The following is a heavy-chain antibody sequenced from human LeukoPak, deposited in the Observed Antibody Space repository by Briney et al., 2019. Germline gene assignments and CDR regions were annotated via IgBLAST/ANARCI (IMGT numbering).Heavy chain of an antibody. J-gene: IGHJ3*02. Sequence: GGSLRLSCVASEFTFSSHAMSWVRQAPGKGLEWVSTISNSGGNTYYAGSVKARFSISRDNSKDTLYLQMDNLRVDDTAVYYCARYITGPNTAFDIWGQGTRVTVSS. CDR1: EFTFSSHA. V-gene: IGHV3-23*01. CDR2: ISNSGGNT. D-gene: IGHD1-1*01. CDR3: ARYITGPNTAFDI.